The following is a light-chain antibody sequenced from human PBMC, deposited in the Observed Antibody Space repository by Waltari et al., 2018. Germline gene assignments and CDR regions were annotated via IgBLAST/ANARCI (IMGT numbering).Light chain of an antibody. Sequence: QSALTQPPSASGSPGQSVPIPCTGTSSDVGGYKYVSWYQQPPGKAPKPMIYEVSKRPPGVPHRFSGSKSGNAASLTVSGLQAEDEADYYCSSYAGSNNVVFGGGTKLTVL. J-gene: IGLJ2*01. CDR1: SSDVGGYKY. CDR2: EVS. V-gene: IGLV2-8*01. CDR3: SSYAGSNNVV.